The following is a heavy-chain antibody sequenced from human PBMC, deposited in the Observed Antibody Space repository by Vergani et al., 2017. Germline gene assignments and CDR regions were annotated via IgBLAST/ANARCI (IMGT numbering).Heavy chain of an antibody. CDR3: ARPRFTPYCSGGSCHSEYFQH. D-gene: IGHD2-15*01. V-gene: IGHV1-69*11. CDR1: GGTFSSYA. Sequence: QVQLVQSGAEVKKPGSSVKVSCKASGGTFSSYAISWVRQAPGQGLEWMGRIITIVGTANYAQKIQGRVTITAAESTSTAYMELSSLRSEDTAVYYCARPRFTPYCSGGSCHSEYFQHWGQGTLVIVSA. CDR2: IITIVGTA. J-gene: IGHJ1*01.